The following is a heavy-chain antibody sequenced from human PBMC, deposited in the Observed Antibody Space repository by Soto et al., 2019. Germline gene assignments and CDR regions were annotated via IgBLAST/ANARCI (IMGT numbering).Heavy chain of an antibody. V-gene: IGHV1-58*01. Sequence: QMQLVQSGPEVKKPGTSVKVSCKASGFTFTSSAVQWVRQARGQRLEWIGWIVVGSGNTNYAQKFQERVTITRDMSTSTAYMELSSLRSEDTAVYYCAADPWFGELLFGGHGMDVWGQGTTVTVSS. D-gene: IGHD3-10*01. CDR3: AADPWFGELLFGGHGMDV. CDR2: IVVGSGNT. J-gene: IGHJ6*02. CDR1: GFTFTSSA.